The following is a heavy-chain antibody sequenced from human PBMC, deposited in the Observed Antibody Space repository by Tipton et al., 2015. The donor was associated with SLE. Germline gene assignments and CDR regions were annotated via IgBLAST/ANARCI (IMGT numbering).Heavy chain of an antibody. CDR3: ASGNFEGSFGY. CDR2: IKQDGSEK. J-gene: IGHJ4*02. D-gene: IGHD1-7*01. Sequence: SLRLSCAASGFTFSSYWMSWVRQAPGKGLEWVANIKQDGSEKYYVDSVKGGFTISRDNAKNSLYLQMNSLRAEDTAVYYCASGNFEGSFGYWGQGTLVPVSS. CDR1: GFTFSSYW. V-gene: IGHV3-7*01.